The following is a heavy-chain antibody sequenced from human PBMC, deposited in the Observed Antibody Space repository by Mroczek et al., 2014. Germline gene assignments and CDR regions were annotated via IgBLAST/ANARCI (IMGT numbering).Heavy chain of an antibody. CDR3: ARRPPYSSGIKSGLDV. CDR2: INHSGST. CDR1: GGSFSGYY. J-gene: IGHJ6*04. D-gene: IGHD6-19*01. V-gene: IGHV4-34*01. Sequence: QVQLQESGAGLLKPSETLSLTCAVYGGSFSGYYWSWIRQPPGKGLEWIGEINHSGSTNYNPSLKSRVTISVDTSKNQFSLKLSSVTAADTAVYYCARRPPYSSGIKSGLDVWGKGTTVTVSS.